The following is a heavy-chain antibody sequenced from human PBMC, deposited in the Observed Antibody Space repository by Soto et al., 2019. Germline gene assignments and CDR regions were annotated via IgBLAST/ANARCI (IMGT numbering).Heavy chain of an antibody. V-gene: IGHV3-30*18. J-gene: IGHJ3*02. D-gene: IGHD1-26*01. CDR3: AKGLLAIVGTTLPRDAFNI. CDR1: GLRFTTYV. Sequence: PGSSLTLCRAASGLRFTTYVMHWVRQAPGKGLEWVAVISHDGSYKYYGDAVKGRFTISRDTSKNAVYLEMNSLRPEDTAVYYCAKGLLAIVGTTLPRDAFNIWGQGTMVTVSS. CDR2: ISHDGSYK.